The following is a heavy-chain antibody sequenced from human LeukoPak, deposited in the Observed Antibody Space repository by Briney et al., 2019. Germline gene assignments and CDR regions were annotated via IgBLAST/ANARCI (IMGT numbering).Heavy chain of an antibody. J-gene: IGHJ4*02. CDR2: ISGSGGST. D-gene: IGHD3-22*01. Sequence: GGSLRLSCAASGFTFSSYAMSWVRQAPGKGLEWVSAISGSGGSTYYADSVKGRFTISRDNAKNTLYLQMNSLRAEDTAVYYCATYYYDSSGYYFDYWGQGTLVTVSS. V-gene: IGHV3-23*01. CDR3: ATYYYDSSGYYFDY. CDR1: GFTFSSYA.